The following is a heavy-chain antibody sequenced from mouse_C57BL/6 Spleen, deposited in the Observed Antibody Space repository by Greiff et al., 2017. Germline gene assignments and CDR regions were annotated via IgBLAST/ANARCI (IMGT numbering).Heavy chain of an antibody. Sequence: DVQLQESGGGLVQPGGSMKLSCVASGFTFSNYWMNWVRQSPEKGLEWVAQIRLKSDNYATHYAESVKGRFTISRDDSKSSVYLQMNNLRAEDTGIYYCTRRGPRGNFDYWGQGTTLTVSS. CDR1: GFTFSNYW. V-gene: IGHV6-3*01. CDR2: IRLKSDNYAT. J-gene: IGHJ2*01. CDR3: TRRGPRGNFDY.